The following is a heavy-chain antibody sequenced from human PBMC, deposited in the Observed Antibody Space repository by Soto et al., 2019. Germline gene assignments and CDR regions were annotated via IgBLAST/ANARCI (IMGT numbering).Heavy chain of an antibody. D-gene: IGHD2-8*02. J-gene: IGHJ4*02. Sequence: HEHLVQSGAEVKRPGASLKVSCKASGYSFTGYYIHCVRQAPGQGLEWMGWINPDSGATNYAQNFQGRLTLTSDTSISTASMDLTSLTSDDTAVYYCARGDYGTGGYPFPYFDSWGQGTLVIVSS. CDR2: INPDSGAT. CDR1: GYSFTGYY. CDR3: ARGDYGTGGYPFPYFDS. V-gene: IGHV1-2*02.